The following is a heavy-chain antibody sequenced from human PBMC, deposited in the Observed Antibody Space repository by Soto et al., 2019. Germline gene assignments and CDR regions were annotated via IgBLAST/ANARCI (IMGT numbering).Heavy chain of an antibody. CDR1: GDTFTNFG. CDR3: ATVRRGVVNWFDP. CDR2: IATYNSNR. V-gene: IGHV1-18*01. D-gene: IGHD3-10*01. J-gene: IGHJ5*02. Sequence: HLVQSGPEVKKPGASITVSCKTSGDTFTNFGLSWVRQAPGQVLEWMGWIATYNSNRNYAQKFQGRLTLTTDTSTSTAYMELKSLRYDDTAVYYCATVRRGVVNWFDPWGQGTLVTVSS.